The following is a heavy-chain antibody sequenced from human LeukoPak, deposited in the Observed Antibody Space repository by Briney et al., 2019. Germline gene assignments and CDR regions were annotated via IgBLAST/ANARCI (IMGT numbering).Heavy chain of an antibody. CDR2: IYPGDSAT. J-gene: IGHJ6*02. CDR1: GYSFTTYW. V-gene: IGHV5-51*01. CDR3: ARRMVRGANYYYYYGMDV. D-gene: IGHD3-10*01. Sequence: LGESLKISCKGSGYSFTTYWIGWVRQMPGKGLEWMGIIYPGDSATRYSPSFQGQVTISADKSISTAYLQWSSLKASDTAMYYCARRMVRGANYYYYYGMDVWGQGTTVTVSS.